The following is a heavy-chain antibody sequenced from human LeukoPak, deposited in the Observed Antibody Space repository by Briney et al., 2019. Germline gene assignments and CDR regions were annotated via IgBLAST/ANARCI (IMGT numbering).Heavy chain of an antibody. CDR3: ASQVSGYYFFDS. CDR1: GFTFSNHA. D-gene: IGHD5-12*01. V-gene: IGHV3-23*01. CDR2: ISGSTIYT. J-gene: IGHJ4*02. Sequence: PGGSLRLPCVASGFTFSNHAMSWVRQAPGKGLEWVSAISGSTIYTYYADSVKGRFTTSRDNSKNTLYLQMNSLSVEDTAVYFCASQVSGYYFFDSWGQGTLVTVSS.